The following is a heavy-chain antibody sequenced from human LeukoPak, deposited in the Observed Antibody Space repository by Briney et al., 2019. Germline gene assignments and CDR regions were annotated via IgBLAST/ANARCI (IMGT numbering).Heavy chain of an antibody. Sequence: SVKVSCKASGGTSNSHAISWVRQAPGQGLEWMGRILPNLGTTNRAQNFQDRVTLTPDTSTTTAYMELTSLTSDDTAVYYCATTNDGGGYQWGDFFDFWGQGTLVTVSS. CDR2: ILPNLGTT. J-gene: IGHJ4*02. CDR3: ATTNDGGGYQWGDFFDF. V-gene: IGHV1-69*10. CDR1: GGTSNSHA. D-gene: IGHD3-22*01.